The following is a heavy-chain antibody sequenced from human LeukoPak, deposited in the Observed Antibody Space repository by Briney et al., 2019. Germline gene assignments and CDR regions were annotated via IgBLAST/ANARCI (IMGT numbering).Heavy chain of an antibody. Sequence: SETLSLTCTVSGGSISSYYWSWIRQPPGKGLEWIGYIYYSGSTNYNLSLKSRVTISVDTSKNQFSLKLSSVTAADTAVYYCARGRRLSSNDDFDPWGQGTLVTVSS. D-gene: IGHD1-1*01. CDR2: IYYSGST. CDR1: GGSISSYY. J-gene: IGHJ5*02. V-gene: IGHV4-59*01. CDR3: ARGRRLSSNDDFDP.